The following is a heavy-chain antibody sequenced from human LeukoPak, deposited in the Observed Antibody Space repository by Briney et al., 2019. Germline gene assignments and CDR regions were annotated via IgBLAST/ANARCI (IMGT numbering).Heavy chain of an antibody. D-gene: IGHD3-10*01. CDR2: ISPSGGGT. J-gene: IGHJ4*02. Sequence: GGSLRLSCAASGFTFDDYAMHWVRQAPGKGLEWVSGISPSGGGTYYADSVKGRFTISRDNAKNSLYLQMNSLRAEDTAVYYCARDSWGEEAYDYWGQGTLVTVSS. CDR1: GFTFDDYA. CDR3: ARDSWGEEAYDY. V-gene: IGHV3-23*01.